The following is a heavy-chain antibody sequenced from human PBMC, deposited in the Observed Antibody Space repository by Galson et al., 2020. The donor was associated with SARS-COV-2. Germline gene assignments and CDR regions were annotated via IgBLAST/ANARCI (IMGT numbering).Heavy chain of an antibody. CDR3: AKDFYYYGSGSYYPLYGMDV. Sequence: GESLKISCAASGFTFSSYGMHWVRQAPGKGLEWVAVISYDGSNKYYADSVKGRFTISRDNSKNTLYLQMNSLRAEDTAVYYCAKDFYYYGSGSYYPLYGMDVWGQGTTVTVSS. J-gene: IGHJ6*02. D-gene: IGHD3-10*01. CDR2: ISYDGSNK. CDR1: GFTFSSYG. V-gene: IGHV3-30*18.